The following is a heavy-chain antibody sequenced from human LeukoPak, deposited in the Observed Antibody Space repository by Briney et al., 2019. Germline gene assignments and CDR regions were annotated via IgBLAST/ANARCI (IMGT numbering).Heavy chain of an antibody. CDR2: ISPDGYS. CDR1: GGSLTGYY. CDR3: ARDGYRSGRAFDI. Sequence: SETLSPTCSVQGGSLTGYYWIWVRQSPDMGLEWIGEISPDGYSNFNPSLKTQFMMSVDTSRNQFSLRVNSVTAADTATYYCARDGYRSGRAFDIWSQGTPVIVSS. D-gene: IGHD5-12*01. V-gene: IGHV4-34*01. J-gene: IGHJ4*02.